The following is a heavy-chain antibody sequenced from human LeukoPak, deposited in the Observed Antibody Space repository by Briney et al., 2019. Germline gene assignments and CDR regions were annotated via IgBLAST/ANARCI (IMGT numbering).Heavy chain of an antibody. V-gene: IGHV3-33*01. D-gene: IGHD4-11*01. CDR1: GFTFSSYG. CDR3: ARGLPPVMKYYFDY. CDR2: IWYDGSNK. Sequence: GGSLRLSCAASGFTFSSYGMHWVRQAPGKGLEWVAVIWYDGSNKYYADSVKGRFTISRDNSKNTLYLQMNSLRAEDTAVYYCARGLPPVMKYYFDYWGQGTLVTVSS. J-gene: IGHJ4*02.